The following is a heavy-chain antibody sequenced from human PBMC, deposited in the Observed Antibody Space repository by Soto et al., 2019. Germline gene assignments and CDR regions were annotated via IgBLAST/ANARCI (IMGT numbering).Heavy chain of an antibody. V-gene: IGHV3-23*01. J-gene: IGHJ4*02. Sequence: PGGSLRLSCAASGFTFRSYAMTWVRQAPGKGLEWVSGISESGTSTFYAGSVRGRFTISRDNLKNTLYLQMDSLRGEDTAIYYCAKGGRRRGSYPPLDNWGQGAQVTVSS. D-gene: IGHD1-26*01. CDR3: AKGGRRRGSYPPLDN. CDR1: GFTFRSYA. CDR2: ISESGTST.